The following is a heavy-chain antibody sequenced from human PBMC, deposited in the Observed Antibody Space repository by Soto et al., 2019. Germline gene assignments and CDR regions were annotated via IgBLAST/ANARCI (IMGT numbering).Heavy chain of an antibody. V-gene: IGHV1-2*02. CDR2: IGPESGDT. D-gene: IGHD1-26*01. Sequence: ASVKVSCKASGGTFSSYAINWVRQAPGQGLEWMGEIGPESGDTRYAQKFQGRVTMTRDTSITTVYMELKNLSPDDTAVYYCGRGRSGQKVVFYWDQGTPVTVSS. J-gene: IGHJ4*02. CDR3: GRGRSGQKVVFY. CDR1: GGTFSSYA.